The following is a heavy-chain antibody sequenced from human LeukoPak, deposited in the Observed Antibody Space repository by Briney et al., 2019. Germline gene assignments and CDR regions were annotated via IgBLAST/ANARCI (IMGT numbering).Heavy chain of an antibody. V-gene: IGHV3-30*18. CDR3: VKVMRRNYDILTGYYPDY. Sequence: GRSLRLSCAASGFTFSSYGMHWVRQAPGKGLEWVAVISYDGSNKYYADSVKGRFTISRDNSKNTLYLQMNSLRAEDTAVYYCVKVMRRNYDILTGYYPDYWGQGTLVTVSS. J-gene: IGHJ4*02. CDR2: ISYDGSNK. D-gene: IGHD3-9*01. CDR1: GFTFSSYG.